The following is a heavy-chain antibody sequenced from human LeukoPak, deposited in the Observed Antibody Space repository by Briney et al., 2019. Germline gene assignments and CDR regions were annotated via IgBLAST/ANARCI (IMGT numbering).Heavy chain of an antibody. CDR1: GFTFDDYG. Sequence: PGGSLRLSCAASGFTFDDYGMSWVRQVPGKGLEWGSGINWNGGSTGYADSVKGRFTISRANAKNSLYLQMNSLRGEGTAFYYGASSWGGSYYFGFDYWGQGTLVNVPS. D-gene: IGHD3-10*01. J-gene: IGHJ4*02. CDR3: ASSWGGSYYFGFDY. CDR2: INWNGGST. V-gene: IGHV3-20*04.